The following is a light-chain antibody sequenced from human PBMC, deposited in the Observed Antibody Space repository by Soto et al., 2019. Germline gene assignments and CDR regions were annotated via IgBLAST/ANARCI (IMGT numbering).Light chain of an antibody. J-gene: IGLJ3*02. CDR1: SSDVGNYNY. CDR2: EVS. Sequence: QSALTQPPSASGSPGQSVTISCTGTSSDVGNYNYVSWYQHHPGKAPKVMIYEVSKRPSGVPDRFSGSKSGNTASLTVSGLQADDEAYYYCSSYAGSNNWMFVGGTKLTVL. V-gene: IGLV2-8*01. CDR3: SSYAGSNNWM.